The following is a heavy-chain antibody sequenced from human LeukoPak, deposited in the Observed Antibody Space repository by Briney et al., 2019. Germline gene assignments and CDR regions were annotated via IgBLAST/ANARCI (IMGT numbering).Heavy chain of an antibody. D-gene: IGHD6-19*01. CDR1: GGTFSSYA. CDR3: ARAGRSGVRHDAFDI. Sequence: ASVKVSCKASGGTFSSYAISWVRQAPGQGLEWMGRIIPILGIANYAQKFQGRVTITADKSTSTAYMELSSLRSEDTAVYYCARAGRSGVRHDAFDIWGQGTMVTVSS. V-gene: IGHV1-69*04. J-gene: IGHJ3*02. CDR2: IIPILGIA.